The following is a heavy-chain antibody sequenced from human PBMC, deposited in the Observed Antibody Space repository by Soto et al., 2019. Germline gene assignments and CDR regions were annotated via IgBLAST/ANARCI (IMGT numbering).Heavy chain of an antibody. CDR1: RCTISTAR. Sequence: XGSLRVSSEASRCTISTARLHWVRRHPGKGLYWLAAIWYDGTQKYYADSVKGRFIISRDNSNKTLYFERNSLRAEDTAVYYCARAGGTTVTGLWHFDAWGQGTLVTVSS. D-gene: IGHD4-17*01. CDR3: ARAGGTTVTGLWHFDA. V-gene: IGHV3-33*01. CDR2: IWYDGTQK. J-gene: IGHJ4*02.